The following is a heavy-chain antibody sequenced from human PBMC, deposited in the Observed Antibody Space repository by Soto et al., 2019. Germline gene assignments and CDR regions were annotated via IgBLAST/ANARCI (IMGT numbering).Heavy chain of an antibody. CDR3: ARGPLVVLNYFES. V-gene: IGHV1-69*02. CDR1: GGTFRKYP. CDR2: ISPLTDIP. J-gene: IGHJ4*02. Sequence: QVQLVQSGTEVKKPGSSVKVSCKASGGTFRKYPINWVRQAPGQGLEWMGSISPLTDIPDYAQNFQARLTISADKSTSTAYMELSSLTSDDTAMYFCARGPLVVLNYFESWGQGTLVTVSS.